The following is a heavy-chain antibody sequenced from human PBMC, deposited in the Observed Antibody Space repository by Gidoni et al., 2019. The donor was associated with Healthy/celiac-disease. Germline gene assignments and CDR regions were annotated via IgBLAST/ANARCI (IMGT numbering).Heavy chain of an antibody. V-gene: IGHV5-51*03. Sequence: EEQLVQSGAEVKTPAESLKISVKGSGYSVSSYWIGWVRQMPGRGLEWMGIIYPGDSDTRYSPSFQGQVTLSADKSISTAYLQWSSLKASDTAMYYCARHQQLQALGAFDIWGQGTMVTVSS. CDR1: GYSVSSYW. CDR3: ARHQQLQALGAFDI. D-gene: IGHD6-13*01. CDR2: IYPGDSDT. J-gene: IGHJ3*02.